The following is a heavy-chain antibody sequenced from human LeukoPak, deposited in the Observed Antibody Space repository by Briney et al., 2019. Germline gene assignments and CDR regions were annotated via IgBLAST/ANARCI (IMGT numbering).Heavy chain of an antibody. Sequence: ASVHVSCKASGYSFTGYYIHWVRQAPGQGLEWMGRINHNSGGTNDAQKFQVRLTMTRDTSISTAYMELSRLTSDDTAVYFCARDLEARAAIDYWGQGTLVTVSS. D-gene: IGHD1-1*01. V-gene: IGHV1-2*06. J-gene: IGHJ4*02. CDR3: ARDLEARAAIDY. CDR1: GYSFTGYY. CDR2: INHNSGGT.